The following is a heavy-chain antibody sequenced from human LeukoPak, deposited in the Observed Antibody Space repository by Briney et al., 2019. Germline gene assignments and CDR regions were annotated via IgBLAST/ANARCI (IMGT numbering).Heavy chain of an antibody. D-gene: IGHD2-2*01. CDR2: ISSSSSYI. Sequence: GGSLRLSCAASGFTFSSYEMNWVRQAPGKGLEWVSSISSSSSYIYYADSVKGRFTISRDIAKNSLYLQMNSLRAEDTAVYYCATRAVRYYYMDVWGKGTTVTVSS. J-gene: IGHJ6*03. CDR3: ATRAVRYYYMDV. V-gene: IGHV3-21*01. CDR1: GFTFSSYE.